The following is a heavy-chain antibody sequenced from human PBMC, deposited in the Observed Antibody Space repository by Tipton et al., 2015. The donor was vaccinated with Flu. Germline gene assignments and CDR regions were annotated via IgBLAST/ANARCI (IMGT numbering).Heavy chain of an antibody. V-gene: IGHV3-48*04. Sequence: SLRLSCGASGFTFSSYSMNWVRQAPGKGLEWLSYITSSGDAKYHADSVKGRFTISRDNAKVSLYLQMNSLRAEDTAVYFCARASWNFYDSRGYYYMDVWGKGTTVTVSS. J-gene: IGHJ6*03. CDR1: GFTFSSYS. CDR3: ARASWNFYDSRGYYYMDV. CDR2: ITSSGDAK. D-gene: IGHD3-22*01.